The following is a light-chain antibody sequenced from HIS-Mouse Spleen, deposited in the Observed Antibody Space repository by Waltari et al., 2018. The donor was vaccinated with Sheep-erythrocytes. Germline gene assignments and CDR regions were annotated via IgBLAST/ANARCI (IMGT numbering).Light chain of an antibody. V-gene: IGLV2-8*01. CDR3: SSYAGSNNWV. CDR2: EVS. J-gene: IGLJ3*02. CDR1: SSAVGGYNY. Sequence: QSALTQPPSASGSPGQSVTISCTGTSSAVGGYNYFSWYQQHPGKAPKPMIYEVSKRPSGVPDRFSGSKSGNTASLTVSGLQAEDEADYYCSSYAGSNNWVFGGGTKLTVL.